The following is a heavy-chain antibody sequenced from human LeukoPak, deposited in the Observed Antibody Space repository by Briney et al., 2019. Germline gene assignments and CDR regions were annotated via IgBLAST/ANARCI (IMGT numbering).Heavy chain of an antibody. V-gene: IGHV5-51*01. CDR1: GYIFTSYW. Sequence: GASLKISCKCSGYIFTSYWIGWVRQLPGKGLEWMGIIYPGDSDTRYSPSFQGQVTISADKSISTAYLQWSSLKASDTAMYYCARHWNGEPSDLDYWGQGTLVTVSS. D-gene: IGHD1-1*01. J-gene: IGHJ4*02. CDR2: IYPGDSDT. CDR3: ARHWNGEPSDLDY.